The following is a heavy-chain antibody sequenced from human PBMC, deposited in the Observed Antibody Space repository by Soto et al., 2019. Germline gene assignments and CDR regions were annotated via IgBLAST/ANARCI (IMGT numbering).Heavy chain of an antibody. CDR1: GDSVSSNSAG. D-gene: IGHD6-19*01. J-gene: IGHJ4*02. CDR2: TYYRSKWYS. V-gene: IGHV6-1*01. CDR3: ARSYSSGWDGALDY. Sequence: QVQLQQSGPGLVQPSQTLSLTCAISGDSVSSNSAGWNWIRQSPSRGLEWLGRTYYRSKWYSDYAVSVKSRITINPDTSKNQVSLQLNSVTPEDTAVYYCARSYSSGWDGALDYWGQGTLVTVSS.